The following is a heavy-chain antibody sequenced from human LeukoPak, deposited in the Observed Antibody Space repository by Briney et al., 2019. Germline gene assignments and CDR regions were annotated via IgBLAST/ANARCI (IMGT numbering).Heavy chain of an antibody. CDR1: GGSISSSSYY. J-gene: IGHJ6*03. Sequence: PSETLSLTCTVSGGSISSSSYYWGWIRQPPGKGLEWIGSIYYSGSTYYNPSLKSRVTISVDTSKNQFSLKLSSVTAADTAVYYCARLYGSGFPASYYYYYYMDVWGKGTTVTVSS. D-gene: IGHD3-10*01. V-gene: IGHV4-39*01. CDR3: ARLYGSGFPASYYYYYYMDV. CDR2: IYYSGST.